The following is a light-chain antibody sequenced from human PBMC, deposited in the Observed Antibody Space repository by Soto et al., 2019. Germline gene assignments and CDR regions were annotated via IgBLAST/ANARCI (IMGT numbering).Light chain of an antibody. CDR1: SSDVGGYNY. Sequence: QSALTQPPSASGSPGQSVTISCTGTSSDVGGYNYVSWYQQYPGKAPKLMIYEVSKRPSGVPDRFSGSKSGNTASLTVSGLQAEDEADYYCSSYAGSNRVFGTGTRSPS. V-gene: IGLV2-8*01. CDR3: SSYAGSNRV. J-gene: IGLJ1*01. CDR2: EVS.